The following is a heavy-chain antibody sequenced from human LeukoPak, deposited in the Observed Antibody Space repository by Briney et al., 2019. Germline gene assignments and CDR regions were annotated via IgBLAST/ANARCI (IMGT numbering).Heavy chain of an antibody. CDR2: ISGSSNYI. D-gene: IGHD4-23*01. J-gene: IGHJ6*03. V-gene: IGHV3-21*01. CDR3: AREPEYGGKDYYYYYYMDV. Sequence: PGGSLRLSCAASGFTFSSYGMHWVRQAPGKELEWVSSISGSSNYIYYADSVEGRFTISRDNAKNSLYLQVNSLRAEDTAVYYCAREPEYGGKDYYYYYYMDVWGKGTTVTVSS. CDR1: GFTFSSYG.